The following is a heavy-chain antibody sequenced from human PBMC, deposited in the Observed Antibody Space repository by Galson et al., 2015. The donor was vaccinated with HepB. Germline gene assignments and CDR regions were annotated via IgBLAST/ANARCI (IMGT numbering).Heavy chain of an antibody. CDR3: ARDLGEKMWIKNVFDY. CDR2: ISYDGSNK. J-gene: IGHJ4*02. Sequence: SLRLSCAASGFTFSSYGMHWVRQAPGKGLEWVAVISYDGSNKYYADSVKGRFTISRDNSKNTLYLQMNSLRAEDTAVYYCARDLGEKMWIKNVFDYWGQGTLVTVSS. V-gene: IGHV3-30*03. CDR1: GFTFSSYG. D-gene: IGHD3-10*01.